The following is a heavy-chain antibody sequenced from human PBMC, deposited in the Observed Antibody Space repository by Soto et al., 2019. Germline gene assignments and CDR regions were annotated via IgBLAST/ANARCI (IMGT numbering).Heavy chain of an antibody. J-gene: IGHJ5*02. CDR1: GGTFSSYA. Sequence: SVKVSCKASGGTFSSYAISWVRQAPGQGLEWMGGIIPIFGTANYAQKFQGRVTITTDKSTSTAYMELSSLRSEDTAVYYCARDRGVAAHNWFDPWGQGTLVTVSS. CDR2: IIPIFGTA. V-gene: IGHV1-69*05. D-gene: IGHD3-10*01. CDR3: ARDRGVAAHNWFDP.